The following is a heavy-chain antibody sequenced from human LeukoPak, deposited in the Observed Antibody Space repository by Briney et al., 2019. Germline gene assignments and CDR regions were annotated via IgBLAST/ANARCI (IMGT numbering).Heavy chain of an antibody. CDR2: IKQDGSQT. J-gene: IGHJ4*02. CDR1: GFSFSNYW. CDR3: ARFSGLGTNWGRDY. V-gene: IGHV3-7*05. Sequence: GGSLRLSCAASGFSFSNYWMCWVRLIPGKELEWVANIKQDGSQTHCVDSVKGRFTISRDNSKNSLFLQMNSLRAGDTAVYYCARFSGLGTNWGRDYWGQGTLVTVSS. D-gene: IGHD7-27*01.